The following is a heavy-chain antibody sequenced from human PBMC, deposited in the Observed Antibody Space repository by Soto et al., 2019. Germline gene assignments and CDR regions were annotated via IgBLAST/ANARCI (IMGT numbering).Heavy chain of an antibody. Sequence: QIQLTQSGADVKLPGASVRVSCKATGHTFTKYGISWVRQPPGQGLEWVGWISANRGHTNYAQKFLGRVTMTTDTSTNTVYLELWTLTTDDTAVYYCGRDGDEWDKRYLDSCGQGTLVTVSS. CDR3: GRDGDEWDKRYLDS. D-gene: IGHD1-26*01. V-gene: IGHV1-18*01. CDR2: ISANRGHT. CDR1: GHTFTKYG. J-gene: IGHJ4*02.